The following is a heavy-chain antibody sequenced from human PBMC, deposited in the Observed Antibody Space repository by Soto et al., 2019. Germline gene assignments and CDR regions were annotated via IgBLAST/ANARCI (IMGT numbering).Heavy chain of an antibody. CDR2: IRSKAYGGTT. J-gene: IGHJ4*02. D-gene: IGHD5-12*01. Sequence: GGSLRLSCTASGFTFGDYAMSWVRQAPGKGLEWVGFIRSKAYGGTTEYAASVKGRFTISRDDSKSIAYLQMNSLKTEDTAVYYCTSPSRDGYNFDYFDYWGQGTLVTVSS. CDR3: TSPSRDGYNFDYFDY. CDR1: GFTFGDYA. V-gene: IGHV3-49*04.